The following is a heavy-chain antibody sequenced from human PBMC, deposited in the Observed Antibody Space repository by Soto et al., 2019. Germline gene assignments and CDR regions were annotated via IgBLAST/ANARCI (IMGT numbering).Heavy chain of an antibody. CDR3: AMDMPDGVVI. CDR2: FYDGDAE. V-gene: IGHV3-66*01. CDR1: GFTVSYTY. J-gene: IGHJ6*02. D-gene: IGHD2-2*01. Sequence: DVQLVESGGGLVQPGGSLRLSCVVSGFTVSYTYMSWARQAPGKGLEWVSVFYDGDAEYYADSVKGRLTISGDKAKNTLYLQMTRLRAEDTAVYYSAMDMPDGVVIWGQGTTVTVSS.